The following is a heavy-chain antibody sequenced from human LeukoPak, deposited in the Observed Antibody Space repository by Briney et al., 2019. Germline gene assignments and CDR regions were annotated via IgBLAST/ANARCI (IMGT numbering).Heavy chain of an antibody. Sequence: GGSLRLSCAASGFTFSSYAMSWVRQAPGKGLEWVSAISGSGGSTYYADSVKGRFTISRDNAKNSLYLQMNSLRAEDTALYYCARGYSGYDLVYFDYWGQGTLVTVSS. D-gene: IGHD5-12*01. CDR3: ARGYSGYDLVYFDY. CDR2: ISGSGGST. J-gene: IGHJ4*02. V-gene: IGHV3-23*01. CDR1: GFTFSSYA.